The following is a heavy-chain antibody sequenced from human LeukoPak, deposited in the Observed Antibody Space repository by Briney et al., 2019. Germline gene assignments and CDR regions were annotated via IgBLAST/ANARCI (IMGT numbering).Heavy chain of an antibody. D-gene: IGHD3-10*01. CDR1: GYTFTSYY. CDR2: INPSGGST. CDR3: ARESTLLWFGELLMGFDY. J-gene: IGHJ4*02. Sequence: ASVKVSCKASGYTFTSYYMHWVRQAPGQGLEWMGIINPSGGSTSYAQKFQGRVTMTRDTSTSTVYMELSRLRSDGTAVYYCARESTLLWFGELLMGFDYWGQGTLVTVSS. V-gene: IGHV1-46*01.